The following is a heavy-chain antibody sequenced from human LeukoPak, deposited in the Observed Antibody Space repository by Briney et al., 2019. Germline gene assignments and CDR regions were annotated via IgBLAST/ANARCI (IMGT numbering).Heavy chain of an antibody. CDR2: ISYDGSNK. V-gene: IGHV3-30*18. J-gene: IGHJ4*02. CDR1: GFTFSNYG. Sequence: GGSLRLSCAASGFTFSNYGMHWVRQAPGKGLEWVAVISYDGSNKYYVDSVKGRFTISRGNSKNTVYLQMNSLRAEDTAVYYCSKGITRYCTTTNCYGGLDFWGQGTLVTVSS. D-gene: IGHD2-2*01. CDR3: SKGITRYCTTTNCYGGLDF.